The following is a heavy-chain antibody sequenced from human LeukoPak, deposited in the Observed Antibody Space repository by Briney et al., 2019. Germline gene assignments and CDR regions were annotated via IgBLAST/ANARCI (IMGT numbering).Heavy chain of an antibody. CDR2: INHSGST. Sequence: GSLRLSCTASGFTFGDYAMSWIRQPPGKGLEWIGEINHSGSTNYNPSLKSRVTISVDTSKNQFSLKLSSVTAADTAVYYCARPRRDYWGQGTLVTVSS. J-gene: IGHJ4*02. V-gene: IGHV4-34*01. CDR1: GFTFGDYA. CDR3: ARPRRDY.